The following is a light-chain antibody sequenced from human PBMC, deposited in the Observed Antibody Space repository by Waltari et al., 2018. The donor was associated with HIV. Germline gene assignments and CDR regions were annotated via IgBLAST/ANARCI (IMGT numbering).Light chain of an antibody. CDR2: DVS. CDR3: SSYTSITLI. V-gene: IGLV2-14*03. Sequence: QSALTQPASVSGSPGQSITISCTGSGSDIGGHNYVSWYQHYPGKAPKLIIYDVSRRHAVVSNRLSGSESGKTASLTISGLRGEDEAGYYCSSYTSITLIFGVVTKLTVL. J-gene: IGLJ2*01. CDR1: GSDIGGHNY.